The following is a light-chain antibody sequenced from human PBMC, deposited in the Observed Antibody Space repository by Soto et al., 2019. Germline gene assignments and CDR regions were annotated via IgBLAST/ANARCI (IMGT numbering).Light chain of an antibody. CDR3: SSYTSSSL. V-gene: IGLV2-14*01. J-gene: IGLJ2*01. CDR1: SSDVGGYNY. Sequence: QSALTQPASVSGSPGQSITISCTGTSSDVGGYNYVSWYQQHPGKAPKLMIYDVSNRPSGVSNRFSGSKSGNTASLTISGLQAEDEADYYCSSYTSSSLFAGGTKLTVL. CDR2: DVS.